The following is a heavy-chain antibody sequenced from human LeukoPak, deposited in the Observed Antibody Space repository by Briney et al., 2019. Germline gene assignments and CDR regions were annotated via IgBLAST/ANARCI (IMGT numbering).Heavy chain of an antibody. Sequence: PGGSLRLSCAASGFTFSSYAMSWVRQAPGKGLEWVSAISGSGGSTYYADSVKGRFTISRDNSRNTLYLQMNSLRAEDTAVYYCAKRSVGSSGYDYWGQGTLVTVPS. V-gene: IGHV3-23*01. J-gene: IGHJ4*02. CDR3: AKRSVGSSGYDY. D-gene: IGHD6-19*01. CDR1: GFTFSSYA. CDR2: ISGSGGST.